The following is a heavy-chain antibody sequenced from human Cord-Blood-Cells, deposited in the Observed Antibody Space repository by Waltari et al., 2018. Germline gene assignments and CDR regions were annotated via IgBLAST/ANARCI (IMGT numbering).Heavy chain of an antibody. CDR2: INQSGST. J-gene: IGHJ2*01. D-gene: IGHD2-2*02. Sequence: QVQLQQWGAGLLKPSETLSLTCAVYGGSFSGYYWSWIRQPPGTGLEWIGEINQSGSTNYNPSLKSRVTISVDTSKNQFSLKLSSVTAADTAVYYCARVGYCSSTSCYTGRWYFDLWGRGTLVTVSS. CDR1: GGSFSGYY. V-gene: IGHV4-34*01. CDR3: ARVGYCSSTSCYTGRWYFDL.